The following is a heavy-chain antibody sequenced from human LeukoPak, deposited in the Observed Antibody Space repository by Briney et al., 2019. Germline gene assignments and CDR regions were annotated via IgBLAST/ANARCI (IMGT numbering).Heavy chain of an antibody. Sequence: PGGSLRLSCAASGFTLSSYWMHWVRQAPGKGLEWVSSISGGGGDTYYADSVKGRFTISRDNSKNTLCLQMNSLRAEDTAVYYCAKDHSSSWYYFDYWGQGTLVTVSS. CDR3: AKDHSSSWYYFDY. V-gene: IGHV3-NL1*01. D-gene: IGHD6-13*01. J-gene: IGHJ4*02. CDR2: ISGGGGDT. CDR1: GFTLSSYW.